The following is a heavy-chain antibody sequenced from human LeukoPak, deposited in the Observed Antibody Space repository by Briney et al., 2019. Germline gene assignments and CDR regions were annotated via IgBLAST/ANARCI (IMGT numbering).Heavy chain of an antibody. CDR3: ARDALLLGQLADVRLDY. CDR1: VYTFTIYD. J-gene: IGHJ4*02. CDR2: MNPNSGNT. D-gene: IGHD6-6*01. V-gene: IGHV1-8*03. Sequence: ASVNVSCKASVYTFTIYDINWVRQATGQGLEWRGWMNPNSGNTGYAQKFQGRVTITRNTYIRTAYMERSSLRSEDTAVYYCARDALLLGQLADVRLDYWGQGTLVTVSS.